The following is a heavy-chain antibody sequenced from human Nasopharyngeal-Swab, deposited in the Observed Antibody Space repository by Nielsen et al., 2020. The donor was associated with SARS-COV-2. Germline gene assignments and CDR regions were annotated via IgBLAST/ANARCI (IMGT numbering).Heavy chain of an antibody. J-gene: IGHJ6*02. CDR2: INPNSGGT. V-gene: IGHV1-2*02. Sequence: WVCQAPGQGPEWLRWINPNSGGTNYAQKFQGRVTMTRDTSISTAYMELSRLRSDDTAVYYCARDQYSGYDASYYYYGMDVWGQGTTVTVSS. D-gene: IGHD5-12*01. CDR3: ARDQYSGYDASYYYYGMDV.